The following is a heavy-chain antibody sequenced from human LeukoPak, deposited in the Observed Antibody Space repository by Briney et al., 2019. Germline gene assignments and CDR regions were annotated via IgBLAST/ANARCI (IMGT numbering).Heavy chain of an antibody. CDR1: GGSISSGSYY. V-gene: IGHV4-61*02. CDR2: IYTSGST. Sequence: SETLSLTCTVSGGSISSGSYYWSWIRQPAGKGLEWIGRIYTSGSTNYNPSLKSRVTISVDTSKNQFSLKLSSVTAADTAVYYCARESTGFGEFVWFDPWGQGTLVTVSS. CDR3: ARESTGFGEFVWFDP. D-gene: IGHD3-10*01. J-gene: IGHJ5*02.